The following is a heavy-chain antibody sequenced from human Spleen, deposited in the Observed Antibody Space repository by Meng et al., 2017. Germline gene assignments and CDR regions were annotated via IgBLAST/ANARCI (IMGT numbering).Heavy chain of an antibody. Sequence: EVQLLDSGGGLVQPGGSLRLSCVAAGFTFSDYPMSWVRQAPGKGLEWVSTIAAADDTAYYADSVKGRFTISRDNSKNTLYLQMDSLRADDTAIFYCARLYSSSEGRHWGQGALVTVSS. J-gene: IGHJ4*02. D-gene: IGHD6-6*01. V-gene: IGHV3-23*01. CDR3: ARLYSSSEGRH. CDR2: IAAADDTA. CDR1: GFTFSDYP.